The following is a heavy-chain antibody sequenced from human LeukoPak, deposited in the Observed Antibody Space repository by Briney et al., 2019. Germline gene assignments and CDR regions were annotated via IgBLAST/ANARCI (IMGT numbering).Heavy chain of an antibody. J-gene: IGHJ4*02. CDR1: GFTFSSYA. Sequence: GGSLRLSCAASGFTFSSYAMSWVRQAPGKGLEWVSAISGSGGSTYYADSVKGRFTISRDNSKNTLYLQMNSLRAEDTAVYYCAKARRSITMVRGVIAERGCYFGYWGQGTLVTVSS. V-gene: IGHV3-23*01. CDR3: AKARRSITMVRGVIAERGCYFGY. CDR2: ISGSGGST. D-gene: IGHD3-10*01.